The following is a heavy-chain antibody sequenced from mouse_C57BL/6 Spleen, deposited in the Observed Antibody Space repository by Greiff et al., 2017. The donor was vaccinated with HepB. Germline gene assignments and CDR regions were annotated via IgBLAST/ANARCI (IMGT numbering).Heavy chain of an antibody. V-gene: IGHV1-82*01. J-gene: IGHJ2*01. CDR3: ARANYDYDRVYFDY. CDR1: GYAFSSSW. D-gene: IGHD2-4*01. Sequence: VQLQQSGPELVKPGASVKISCKASGYAFSSSWMNWVKQRPGKGLEWIGRIYPGDGDTNYNGKFKGKATLTADKSSSTAYMQLSSLTSEDSAVYFCARANYDYDRVYFDYWGQGTTLTVSS. CDR2: IYPGDGDT.